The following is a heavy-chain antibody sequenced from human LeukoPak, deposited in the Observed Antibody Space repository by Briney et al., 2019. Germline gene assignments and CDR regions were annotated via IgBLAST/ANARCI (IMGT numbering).Heavy chain of an antibody. CDR3: ARWEGFYSNYALGY. D-gene: IGHD4-11*01. V-gene: IGHV1-18*01. J-gene: IGHJ4*02. CDR1: GYTFTSYG. Sequence: ASVKVSCKASGYTFTSYGISWVRQAPGQGLEWMGWISAYNGNTNYAQKLQGRVTMTTDTSTSTAYMELRSLRSDDTAVYYCARWEGFYSNYALGYWGQGTLVTVSS. CDR2: ISAYNGNT.